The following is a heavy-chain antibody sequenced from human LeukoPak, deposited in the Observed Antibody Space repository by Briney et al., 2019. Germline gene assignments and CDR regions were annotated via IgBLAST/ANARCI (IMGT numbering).Heavy chain of an antibody. V-gene: IGHV4-34*01. CDR1: GGSFSGYY. CDR3: ARDRGRNWYFDL. CDR2: INHSGST. Sequence: PSETLSLTCAVYGGSFSGYYWSWIRQPPGKGLEWIGEINHSGSTNYNPSLKSRVTMSVDTSKNQFSLKLSSVTAADTAVYYCARDRGRNWYFDLWGRGTLVTVSS. J-gene: IGHJ2*01.